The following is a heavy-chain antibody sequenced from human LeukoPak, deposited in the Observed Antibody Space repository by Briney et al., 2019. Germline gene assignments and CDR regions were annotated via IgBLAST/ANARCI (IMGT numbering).Heavy chain of an antibody. D-gene: IGHD3-10*01. CDR2: IIPILGIA. CDR3: ASWAGGSGSYYVNYFDY. CDR1: GGTFSSYA. J-gene: IGHJ4*02. V-gene: IGHV1-69*04. Sequence: SVKVSCKASGGTFSSYAISWVRQAPGQGLEWMGRIIPILGIANYAQKFQGRVTITADKSTSTAYMELSSLRSEDTAVYYCASWAGGSGSYYVNYFDYWGQGTLVTVSS.